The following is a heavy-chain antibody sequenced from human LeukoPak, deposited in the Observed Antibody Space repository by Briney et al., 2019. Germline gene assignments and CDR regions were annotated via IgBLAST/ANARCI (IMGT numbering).Heavy chain of an antibody. J-gene: IGHJ4*02. CDR3: ARGRLFSGYRGNVGHEDFDY. Sequence: SETLSLTCAVYGGPFSGYYWTWIRQPPGKGLEWIGEINQGGTTNYNPSLRGRVTILIDTSRNQFSLRLSSVTAADTAVYYRARGRLFSGYRGNVGHEDFDYWGQGSLVTVSS. V-gene: IGHV4-34*01. CDR1: GGPFSGYY. CDR2: INQGGTT. D-gene: IGHD5-12*01.